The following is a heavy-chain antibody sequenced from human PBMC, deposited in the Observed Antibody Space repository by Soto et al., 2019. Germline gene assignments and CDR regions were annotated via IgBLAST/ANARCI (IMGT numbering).Heavy chain of an antibody. CDR3: ARGRSKGYDILDY. CDR1: GFTFTNYW. J-gene: IGHJ4*02. CDR2: IYPDDSET. Sequence: PGESLKISCKGSGFTFTNYWIAWVRQMPGKGLEWMGIIYPDDSETRYIPSFKDQVTISADRSIATAYLQWGSVRASDTATYYCARGRSKGYDILDYWGLEPLVTVPS. D-gene: IGHD3-9*01. V-gene: IGHV5-51*01.